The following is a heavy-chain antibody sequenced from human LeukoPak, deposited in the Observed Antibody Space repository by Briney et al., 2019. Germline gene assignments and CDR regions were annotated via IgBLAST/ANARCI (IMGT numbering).Heavy chain of an antibody. CDR1: GFTFSSYG. Sequence: GGSLRLSCAASGFTFSSYGMSWVRQAPGKGLEWVSVIYSGGSTYYADSVKGRFTISRDNAKNSLYLQMNSLRAEDTAVYYCAKMVTATMRNWFDPWGHGTQVTVSS. V-gene: IGHV3-66*01. CDR3: AKMVTATMRNWFDP. D-gene: IGHD2-21*02. CDR2: IYSGGST. J-gene: IGHJ5*02.